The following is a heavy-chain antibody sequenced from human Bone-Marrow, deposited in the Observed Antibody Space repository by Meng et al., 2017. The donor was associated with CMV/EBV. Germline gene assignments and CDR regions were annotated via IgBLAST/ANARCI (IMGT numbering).Heavy chain of an antibody. J-gene: IGHJ4*02. CDR3: TTDPWKAGRHY. Sequence: SVKVSCKASGGTFSSYAISWVRQAPGQGLEWMGGIIPIFGTANYAQKFQGRVTITTDESTSTAYMELSSLRSEDTAVYYCTTDPWKAGRHYWGQGTLVTVSS. D-gene: IGHD6-13*01. CDR1: GGTFSSYA. V-gene: IGHV1-69*05. CDR2: IIPIFGTA.